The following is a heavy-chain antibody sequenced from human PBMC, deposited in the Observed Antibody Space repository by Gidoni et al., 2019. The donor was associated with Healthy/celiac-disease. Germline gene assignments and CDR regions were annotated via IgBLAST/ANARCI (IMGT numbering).Heavy chain of an antibody. V-gene: IGHV4-31*03. Sequence: QVQLQESGPGLVKPSQTLSLTCTVSGGSIISGGYYWSWIRQHQGKGLEWIGYIYYSGSTYYNPSLKSRVTISVDTSKNQFSLKLSSVTAADTAVYYCASEPDYGGNSGLGYWGQGTLVTVSS. D-gene: IGHD4-17*01. CDR2: IYYSGST. CDR1: GGSIISGGYY. CDR3: ASEPDYGGNSGLGY. J-gene: IGHJ4*02.